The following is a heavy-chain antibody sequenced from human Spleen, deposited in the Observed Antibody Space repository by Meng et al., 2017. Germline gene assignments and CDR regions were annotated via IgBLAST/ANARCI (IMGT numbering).Heavy chain of an antibody. D-gene: IGHD4-11*01. CDR2: IYHSGST. Sequence: SETLSLTCTVSGGSISSRSYYWGWIRQPPGKGLEWLVSIYHSGSTFYNPSLESRATISVDTSQNNLSLKLSSVTAADSAVYYCARGPTTMAHDFDYWGQGTLVTVSS. V-gene: IGHV4-39*02. CDR3: ARGPTTMAHDFDY. J-gene: IGHJ4*02. CDR1: GGSISSRSYY.